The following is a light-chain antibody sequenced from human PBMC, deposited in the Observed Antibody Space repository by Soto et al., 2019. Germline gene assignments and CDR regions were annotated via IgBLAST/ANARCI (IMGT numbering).Light chain of an antibody. J-gene: IGKJ2*01. CDR3: QHRGRWPRT. CDR1: QSVNDY. Sequence: EIVLTQSPATLSLSPGERATLSCRASQSVNDYLAWYQQRPGQAPRLLIYGASNRATGIPVRFSGSGSGTDFTLTISSLEPEDFAVYYCQHRGRWPRTFGQGTKLEIK. V-gene: IGKV3-11*01. CDR2: GAS.